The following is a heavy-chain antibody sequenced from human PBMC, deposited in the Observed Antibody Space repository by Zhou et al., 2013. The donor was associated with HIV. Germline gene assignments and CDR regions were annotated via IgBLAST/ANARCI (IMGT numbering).Heavy chain of an antibody. D-gene: IGHD3-22*01. CDR2: INPNSGGA. Sequence: QVQLVQSGAEVKKPGASVKVSCKASGYTFTSYSVHWVRQAPGQGLEWMGWINPNSGGAKYAQKFQGWVTMTTDTSISTAYMELSRLKSDDTAVYYCARGLNYYHSSWLSQAFDIWGQGTMVTVSS. CDR3: ARGLNYYHSSWLSQAFDI. J-gene: IGHJ3*02. V-gene: IGHV1-2*04. CDR1: GYTFTSYS.